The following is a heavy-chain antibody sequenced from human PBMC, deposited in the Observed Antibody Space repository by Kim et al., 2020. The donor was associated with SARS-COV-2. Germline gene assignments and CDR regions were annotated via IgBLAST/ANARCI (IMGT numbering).Heavy chain of an antibody. CDR1: GGSFSGYY. J-gene: IGHJ4*02. Sequence: SETLSLTCAVYGGSFSGYYWSWIRQPPGKGLEWIGEINHSGSTNYNPSLKSRVTISVDTSKNQFSLKLSSVTAADTAVYYCARGGTMVRGVPQQVDYWGQGTLVTVSS. CDR2: INHSGST. D-gene: IGHD3-10*01. CDR3: ARGGTMVRGVPQQVDY. V-gene: IGHV4-34*01.